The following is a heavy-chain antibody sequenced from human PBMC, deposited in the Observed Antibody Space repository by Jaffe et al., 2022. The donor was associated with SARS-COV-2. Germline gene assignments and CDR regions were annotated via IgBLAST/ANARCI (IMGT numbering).Heavy chain of an antibody. D-gene: IGHD5-18*01. J-gene: IGHJ5*02. CDR2: IIPMLDVA. CDR3: ARTFSKSGYNKALDP. Sequence: QVQLVQSGAEVKKPGSSVKVSCKASGGTFSSYTISWVRQAPGQGLEWMGRIIPMLDVANYAQKFQGRLTFTADISTNTGYMELTSLTSEDTAVYYCARTFSKSGYNKALDPWGQGTLVTVSS. CDR1: GGTFSSYT. V-gene: IGHV1-69*02.